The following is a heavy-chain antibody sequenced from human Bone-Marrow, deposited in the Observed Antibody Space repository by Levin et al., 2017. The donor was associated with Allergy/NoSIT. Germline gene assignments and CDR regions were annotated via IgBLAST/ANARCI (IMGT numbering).Heavy chain of an antibody. CDR2: VYYNGIT. CDR3: ARVPYYYDASGFYFAFHI. V-gene: IGHV4-59*01. D-gene: IGHD3-22*01. J-gene: IGHJ3*02. CDR1: GGPMNTSY. Sequence: PSETLSLTCTVSGGPMNTSYWNWIRQSPGKGLEWIGYVYYNGITNYNPSLKSRVSISIDTSRAQFSLSLTSVIAADTAVYYCARVPYYYDASGFYFAFHIWGQGTPITVSS.